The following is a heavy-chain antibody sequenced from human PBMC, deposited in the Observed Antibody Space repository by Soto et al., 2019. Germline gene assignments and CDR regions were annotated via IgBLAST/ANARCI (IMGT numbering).Heavy chain of an antibody. V-gene: IGHV3-48*02. CDR3: VRDWGLAGLLDH. J-gene: IGHJ4*02. D-gene: IGHD6-13*01. Sequence: PGGSQSLSGAAAGFNCSSYAMSWVRQAPGKGLEWVSYISSSGTTIHYADSVKGRFTISRDNAKNSVFLLMNSLRDDDTAVYYCVRDWGLAGLLDHWGQGTLVTVSS. CDR2: ISSSGTTI. CDR1: GFNCSSYA.